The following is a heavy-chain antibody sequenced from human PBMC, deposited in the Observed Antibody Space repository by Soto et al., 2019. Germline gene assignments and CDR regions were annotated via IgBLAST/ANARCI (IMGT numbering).Heavy chain of an antibody. CDR1: GGTFSSYA. J-gene: IGHJ4*02. D-gene: IGHD6-19*01. Sequence: QVQLVQSGAEVKKPGSSVKVSCKASGGTFSSYAISWVRQAPGQGLEWMGGIIPIFGPANYAQNLQGRVTITADESTSTAYMELSSLRSEDTAVYYCEIAVAGRLYFDYWGQGTLVTVSS. CDR2: IIPIFGPA. CDR3: EIAVAGRLYFDY. V-gene: IGHV1-69*01.